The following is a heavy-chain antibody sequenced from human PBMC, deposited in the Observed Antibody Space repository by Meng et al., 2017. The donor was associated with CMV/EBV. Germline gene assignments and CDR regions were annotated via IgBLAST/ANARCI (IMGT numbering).Heavy chain of an antibody. CDR1: GFTFSSYW. CDR3: ARDHISGNYPY. D-gene: IGHD1-26*01. V-gene: IGHV3-7*01. J-gene: IGHJ4*02. CDR2: IKEDGSAK. Sequence: GESLRLSCAASGFTFSSYWMTWVRRAPGKGLEWVANIKEDGSAKYYMDSVKGRFTISRDNAKNSLYLQMNSLRAEDTAVYYCARDHISGNYPYWGQGTLVTVSS.